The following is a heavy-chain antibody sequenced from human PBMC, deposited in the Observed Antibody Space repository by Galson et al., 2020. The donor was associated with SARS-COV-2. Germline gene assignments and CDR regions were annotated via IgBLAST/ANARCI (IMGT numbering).Heavy chain of an antibody. D-gene: IGHD2-21*01. J-gene: IGHJ4*02. Sequence: GGPLRLSCAAPGLSISNYEMNWVRKAPGKGLECISYISRSGRTIHSTDSVKGRFTISRDNAKSSLSLQMNSLRAEDTAVYYCARLDAYGPGYWGQGTLVTVSS. CDR3: ARLDAYGPGY. CDR2: ISRSGRTI. V-gene: IGHV3-48*03. CDR1: GLSISNYE.